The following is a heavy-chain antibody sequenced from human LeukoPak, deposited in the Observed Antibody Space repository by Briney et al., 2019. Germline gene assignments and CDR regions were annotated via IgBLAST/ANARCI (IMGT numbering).Heavy chain of an antibody. CDR1: GYIFTNYY. V-gene: IGHV1-2*02. Sequence: ASVNVSCKASGYIFTNYYMHWVRQAPGQGLEWMGWINPRSGGTNFAQKFQGRVTMTRDTSISAAYMELSRLRSDDTAVYYCARHVSSSGEDSWGQGTLVTVSS. CDR2: INPRSGGT. CDR3: ARHVSSSGEDS. J-gene: IGHJ4*02. D-gene: IGHD2-21*01.